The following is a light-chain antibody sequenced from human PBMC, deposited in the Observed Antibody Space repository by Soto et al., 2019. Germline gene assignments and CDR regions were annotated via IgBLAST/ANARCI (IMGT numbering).Light chain of an antibody. V-gene: IGKV1-5*03. Sequence: DIQMTQSPSTLSASVGDRVTISCRASLTISGWLAWYQQKPGKAPNLLIYKASSLETGVPSRFTGGGSGTEFTLTISSLQPDDFATYYCQQYNTYPWTFGQGTKVEIK. CDR2: KAS. J-gene: IGKJ1*01. CDR1: LTISGW. CDR3: QQYNTYPWT.